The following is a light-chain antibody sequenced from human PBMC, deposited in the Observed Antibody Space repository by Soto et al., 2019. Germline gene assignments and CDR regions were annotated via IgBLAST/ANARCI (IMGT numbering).Light chain of an antibody. J-gene: IGKJ1*01. CDR3: QQYGSSPRT. Sequence: DIVLTQSPGTLSLSPGETATLSCRASQRVARSYLAWYQQKPGQAPRLLIYGASSRATGIPDRFSGSGSGTDFTLTISSLEPEDYAVYYCQQYGSSPRTFGQGTKVDIK. CDR1: QRVARSY. CDR2: GAS. V-gene: IGKV3-20*01.